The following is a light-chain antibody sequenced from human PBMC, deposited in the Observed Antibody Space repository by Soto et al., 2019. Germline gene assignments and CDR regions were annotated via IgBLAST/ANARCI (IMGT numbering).Light chain of an antibody. V-gene: IGKV3-20*01. CDR3: QQYGSLSWT. CDR1: QSVASNY. J-gene: IGKJ1*01. CDR2: GAS. Sequence: EISLTPSPVTPSFSPGGRATLSRRASQSVASNYLAWHQQKPGQAPRILIFGASGRATGIPDRFSGSGSGTDFTLTISRLEPEDFAVYYCQQYGSLSWTFGQGTKVDIK.